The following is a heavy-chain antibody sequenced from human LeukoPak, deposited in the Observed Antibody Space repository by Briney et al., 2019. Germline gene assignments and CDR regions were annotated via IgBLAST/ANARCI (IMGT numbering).Heavy chain of an antibody. V-gene: IGHV4-34*01. D-gene: IGHD5-12*01. CDR2: INHSGSA. CDR1: GGSFTGYY. CDR3: ARRGYDRVNWFDP. J-gene: IGHJ5*02. Sequence: SETLSLTCEVHGGSFTGYYWSWVRQPPGKGLEWIGDINHSGSANYNPSLKSRVTISVDTSKNQFSLKLSSVTAADTAVYYCARRGYDRVNWFDPWGQGTLVTVSS.